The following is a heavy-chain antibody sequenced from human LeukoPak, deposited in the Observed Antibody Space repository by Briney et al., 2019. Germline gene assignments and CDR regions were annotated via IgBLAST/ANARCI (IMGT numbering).Heavy chain of an antibody. CDR1: GYTFTGQY. CDR3: ARVVTTTWNSYTGWFDP. Sequence: GASVKVSCKASGYTFTGQYIHWVRQAPGQGLEWMGWINPNSGGTNYAQKFQGRVTMTRDTSITTTYMELSRLRSDDKAVYYCARVVTTTWNSYTGWFDPWGQGTLVTVSS. CDR2: INPNSGGT. V-gene: IGHV1-2*02. D-gene: IGHD4-11*01. J-gene: IGHJ5*02.